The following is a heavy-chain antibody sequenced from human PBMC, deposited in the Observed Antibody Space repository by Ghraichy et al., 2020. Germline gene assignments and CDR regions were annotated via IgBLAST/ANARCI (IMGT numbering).Heavy chain of an antibody. V-gene: IGHV3-48*01. Sequence: GESLNISCAASGFTFSSYSMNWVRQAPGKGLEWVSYISSSSSTIYYADSVKGRFTISRDNAKNSLYLQMNSLRAEDTAVYYCARDGSSSWYNWFDPWGQGTLVTVSS. CDR2: ISSSSSTI. J-gene: IGHJ5*02. CDR3: ARDGSSSWYNWFDP. CDR1: GFTFSSYS. D-gene: IGHD6-13*01.